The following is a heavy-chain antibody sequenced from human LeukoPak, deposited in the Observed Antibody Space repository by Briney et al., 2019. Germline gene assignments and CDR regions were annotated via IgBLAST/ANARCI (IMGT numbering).Heavy chain of an antibody. CDR1: GYTFTRYE. CDR3: ARSAGLGYYYYYMDV. J-gene: IGHJ6*03. CDR2: MNPNTGNT. D-gene: IGHD6-13*01. V-gene: IGHV1-8*01. Sequence: ASVKVSCKASGYTFTRYEINWVRQAPGQGLEWMGWMNPNTGNTAYAQNFQGRVIMTRNTSINTAYLELGSLRSEDTALYYCARSAGLGYYYYYMDVWGKGTTVTVSS.